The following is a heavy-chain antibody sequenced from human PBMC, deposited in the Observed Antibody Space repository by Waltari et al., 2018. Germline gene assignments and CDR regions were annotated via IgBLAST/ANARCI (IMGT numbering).Heavy chain of an antibody. CDR2: IYPDSGVS. J-gene: IGHJ6*03. D-gene: IGHD2-15*01. CDR1: GYTFTDYR. Sequence: QVQLMQSGAEVKRPGASVKVSCKASGYTFTDYRMHWVRQAPGHGLEWMGWIYPDSGVSKYAQKFQGWVTMTRDTSISTAYMELSRLRSDDTAVYYCARDYCNGGSCFFYYMDVWGKGTTVTVSS. CDR3: ARDYCNGGSCFFYYMDV. V-gene: IGHV1-2*04.